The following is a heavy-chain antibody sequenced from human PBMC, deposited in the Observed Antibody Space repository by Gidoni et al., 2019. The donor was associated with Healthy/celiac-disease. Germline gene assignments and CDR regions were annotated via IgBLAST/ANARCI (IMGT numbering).Heavy chain of an antibody. V-gene: IGHV3-23*01. Sequence: EVQLLESGGGLVQPGGSLRLSCAASGFTFSSYAMSWVRQAPGKGLEWVSAISGSGGSTYYADSVKGRFTISRDNSKNTLYLQMNSLRAEDTAVYYCAKDVWDSSGYYNWFDPWGQGTLVTVSS. CDR1: GFTFSSYA. J-gene: IGHJ5*02. D-gene: IGHD3-22*01. CDR3: AKDVWDSSGYYNWFDP. CDR2: ISGSGGST.